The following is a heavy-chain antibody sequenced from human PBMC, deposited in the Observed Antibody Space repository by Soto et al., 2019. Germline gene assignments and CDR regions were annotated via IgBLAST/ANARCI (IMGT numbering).Heavy chain of an antibody. V-gene: IGHV1-69*06. J-gene: IGHJ4*02. D-gene: IGHD2-21*02. CDR3: ASKAACGGDCYAFDS. CDR1: GGIFSSNT. CDR2: IITLFGTA. Sequence: QVYLVQSGAEVKKPGSSVKISCKASGGIFSSNTINWVRQAAGQGLEWMGGIITLFGTANYAEKFQGRVTLTADKPTKPEQRQLTSLRSAATDVYYCASKAACGGDCYAFDSWGQGTLVTVSS.